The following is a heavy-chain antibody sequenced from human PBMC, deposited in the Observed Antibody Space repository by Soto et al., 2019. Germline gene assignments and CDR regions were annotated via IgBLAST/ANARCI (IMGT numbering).Heavy chain of an antibody. CDR1: GFTFRTYG. D-gene: IGHD3-16*01. J-gene: IGHJ5*02. CDR3: AKAVMGGWFDP. V-gene: IGHV3-30*18. Sequence: PVGSLRLSCSASGFTFRTYGMHWVRQAPGKGLEWLAFISYDGSNTYYGDSVKGRFTVSRDNSKNMLYLQMNSLRGEDTAVYYCAKAVMGGWFDPWGQGTLVTVSS. CDR2: ISYDGSNT.